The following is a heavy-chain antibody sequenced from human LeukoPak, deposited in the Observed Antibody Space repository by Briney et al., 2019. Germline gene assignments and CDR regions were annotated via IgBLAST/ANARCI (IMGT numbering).Heavy chain of an antibody. Sequence: PSETLSLTCTVSGGSISSSSYYWGWIRQPPGKGLEWIGSIYYSGSTYHNPSLKSRVTISVDTSKNQFSLKLSSVTAADTAVYYCARQFESYYYDSSGYYSHTKFDYWGQGTLVTVSS. CDR2: IYYSGST. CDR1: GGSISSSSYY. D-gene: IGHD3-22*01. J-gene: IGHJ4*02. CDR3: ARQFESYYYDSSGYYSHTKFDY. V-gene: IGHV4-39*01.